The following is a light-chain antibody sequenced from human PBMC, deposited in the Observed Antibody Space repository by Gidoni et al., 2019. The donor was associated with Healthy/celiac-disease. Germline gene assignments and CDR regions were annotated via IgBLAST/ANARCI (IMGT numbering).Light chain of an antibody. CDR3: QQYGRSPLT. Sequence: IVLTQSPRTLSLSPGERATLSCRASQSVSSTYLAWYQQKPGQAPRLLIYGASSRATGIPDRFSGSGSGTDFTLTISRLEPEDSAVYYCQQYGRSPLTFGGGSKVEIK. CDR2: GAS. J-gene: IGKJ4*01. V-gene: IGKV3-20*01. CDR1: QSVSSTY.